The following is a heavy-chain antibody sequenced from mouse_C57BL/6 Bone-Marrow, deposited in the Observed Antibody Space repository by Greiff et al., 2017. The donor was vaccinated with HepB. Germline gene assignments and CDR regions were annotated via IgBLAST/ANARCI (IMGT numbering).Heavy chain of an antibody. CDR2: IDPSDSYT. D-gene: IGHD2-1*01. V-gene: IGHV1-69*01. J-gene: IGHJ4*01. CDR1: GYTFTSYW. CDR3: AYVNYVAMDY. Sequence: QVQLKESGAELVMPGASVKLSCKASGYTFTSYWMHWVKQRPGQGLEWIGEIDPSDSYTNYNQKFKGKSTLTVDKSSSTAYMQLSSLTSEDSAVYYCAYVNYVAMDYWGQGTSVTVSS.